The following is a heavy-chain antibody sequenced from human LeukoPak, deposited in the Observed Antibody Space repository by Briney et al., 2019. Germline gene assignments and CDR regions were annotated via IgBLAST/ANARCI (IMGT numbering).Heavy chain of an antibody. Sequence: PGGSLRLSCAASGFTFSSYGMSWVRQAPGKGLEWVSAISGSGGSTYYADSVKGRFTISRDNSKNTLYLQMNSLRAEDTAVYYCAKVMALWFGELLYQRPYYFDYWGQGTLVTVSS. J-gene: IGHJ4*02. CDR1: GFTFSSYG. CDR2: ISGSGGST. CDR3: AKVMALWFGELLYQRPYYFDY. D-gene: IGHD3-10*01. V-gene: IGHV3-23*01.